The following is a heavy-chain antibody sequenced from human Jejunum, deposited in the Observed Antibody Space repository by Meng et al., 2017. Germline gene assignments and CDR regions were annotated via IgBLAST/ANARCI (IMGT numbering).Heavy chain of an antibody. D-gene: IGHD5-12*01. J-gene: IGHJ4*02. CDR2: INSGGGGT. Sequence: GESLKISCAASGFTFSSYAMSWVRQAPGKGLEWVSGINSGGGGTYYADSVKGRFTISRDNSKNTLYMQMNSLRVEDTAVYYCANGYSPDYWGQGTLV. CDR1: GFTFSSYA. V-gene: IGHV3-23*01. CDR3: ANGYSPDY.